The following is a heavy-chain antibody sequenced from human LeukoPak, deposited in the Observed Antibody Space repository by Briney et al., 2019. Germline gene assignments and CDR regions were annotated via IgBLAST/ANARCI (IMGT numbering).Heavy chain of an antibody. CDR2: INLDGSDA. CDR3: MSYAGRSDDY. J-gene: IGHJ4*02. CDR1: GFTFTSYW. Sequence: GGSLRLSCAASGFTFTSYWMHWVRQAPGKGLVWVSRINLDGSDATYADSVKGRFTISRDNAKNTVSLQMNSLSAEDTAVYYCMSYAGRSDDYWGQGTLVTVSS. V-gene: IGHV3-74*03. D-gene: IGHD3-16*01.